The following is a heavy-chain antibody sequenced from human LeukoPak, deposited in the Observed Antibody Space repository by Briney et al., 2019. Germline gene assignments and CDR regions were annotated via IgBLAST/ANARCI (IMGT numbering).Heavy chain of an antibody. J-gene: IGHJ6*03. D-gene: IGHD3-3*01. CDR3: ARQEWSYYYYMDV. CDR1: GGSISSSSYY. V-gene: IGHV4-39*07. CDR2: ICYSGST. Sequence: SSETLSLTCTVSGGSISSSSYYWGWIRQPPGKGLEWIGSICYSGSTYYNPSLKSRVTISVDTSKNQFSLKLSSVTAADTAVYYCARQEWSYYYYMDVWGKGTTVAVAS.